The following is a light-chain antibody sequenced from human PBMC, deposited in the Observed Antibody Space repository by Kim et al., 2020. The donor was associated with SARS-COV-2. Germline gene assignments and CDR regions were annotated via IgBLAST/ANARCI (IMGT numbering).Light chain of an antibody. V-gene: IGKV3-15*01. Sequence: EIVMTQSPATLSVSPGERATLSCRASQSISTYLAWYQQKPGQAPRLLIYGASTRATGVPARFSASGSGTEFTLTISSPQSDDFAVYFCHQYNDWPPGDTFGQGTKLEI. J-gene: IGKJ2*01. CDR1: QSISTY. CDR2: GAS. CDR3: HQYNDWPPGDT.